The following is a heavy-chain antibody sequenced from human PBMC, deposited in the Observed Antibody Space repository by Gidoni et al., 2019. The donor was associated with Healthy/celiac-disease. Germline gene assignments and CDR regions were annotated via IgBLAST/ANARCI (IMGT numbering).Heavy chain of an antibody. D-gene: IGHD4-17*01. J-gene: IGHJ5*02. CDR3: ARDLRYGEKYNWFDP. CDR2: IYHSGST. Sequence: QVQLQESGPGLVKPSGTLSLTCAVSGGSISSGNWWSWVRQPPGKGLEWIGEIYHSGSTNYNPSLKSRFTISVDKSKNQFSLKLSSVTAADTAVYYCARDLRYGEKYNWFDPWGQGTLVTVSS. V-gene: IGHV4-4*02. CDR1: GGSISSGNW.